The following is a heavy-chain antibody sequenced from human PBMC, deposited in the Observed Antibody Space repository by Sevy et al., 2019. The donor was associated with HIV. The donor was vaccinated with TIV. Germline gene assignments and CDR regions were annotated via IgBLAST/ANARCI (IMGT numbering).Heavy chain of an antibody. CDR2: IKYDGSNK. CDR1: GFSFSSYG. Sequence: GGSLRLSCAASGFSFSSYGMHWVRQAPGKGLEWMSYIKYDGSNKDYADSVKGRSTISRDNSKNTLYLQMNSLRVEDRAVFYCVKEGGGEGGDHWGQGTLVTVSS. V-gene: IGHV3-30*02. CDR3: VKEGGGEGGDH. J-gene: IGHJ4*02. D-gene: IGHD2-21*01.